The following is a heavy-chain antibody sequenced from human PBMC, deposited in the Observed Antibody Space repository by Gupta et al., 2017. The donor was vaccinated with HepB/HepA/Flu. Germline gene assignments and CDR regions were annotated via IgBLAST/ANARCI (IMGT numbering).Heavy chain of an antibody. V-gene: IGHV3-13*01. CDR1: GFTFSSYD. J-gene: IGHJ3*02. CDR2: IGTAGDT. D-gene: IGHD3-16*01. Sequence: EVQLVESGGGLVQPGGSLRLSCAASGFTFSSYDMHWVRQATGKGLEWVSAIGTAGDTYYPGSVKGRFTISRENAKNSLYLQMNSLRAGDTAVYYCARRVGDREAFDIWGQGTMVTVSS. CDR3: ARRVGDREAFDI.